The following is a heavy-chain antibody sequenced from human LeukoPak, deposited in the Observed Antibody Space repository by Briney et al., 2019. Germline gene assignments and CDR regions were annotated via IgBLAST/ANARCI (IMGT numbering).Heavy chain of an antibody. CDR2: INTNSGGT. V-gene: IGHV1-2*02. Sequence: GASVKVSCKASGYTFTGYYMHWVRQAPGQGLEWMGWINTNSGGTNYAQKFQGRVTMTRDTSISTAYMERSRLRSDDTAVYYCSVVRGISRWFDPWGQGTLVTVSS. CDR3: SVVRGISRWFDP. J-gene: IGHJ5*02. CDR1: GYTFTGYY. D-gene: IGHD3-10*01.